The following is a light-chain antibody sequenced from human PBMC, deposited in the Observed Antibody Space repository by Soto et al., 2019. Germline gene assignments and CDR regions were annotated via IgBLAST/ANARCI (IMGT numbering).Light chain of an antibody. CDR3: ASHTSSNTRV. Sequence: QSALTQPASVYGSARQSIAISCIGTSSDVGAYDYVSWYQQHPDRAPKRMVYEVHNRPSGVSNRFSGSKSVNTATLTISGLQPEDEADYYCASHTSSNTRVFGTGTKLTVL. J-gene: IGLJ1*01. CDR2: EVH. CDR1: SSDVGAYDY. V-gene: IGLV2-14*03.